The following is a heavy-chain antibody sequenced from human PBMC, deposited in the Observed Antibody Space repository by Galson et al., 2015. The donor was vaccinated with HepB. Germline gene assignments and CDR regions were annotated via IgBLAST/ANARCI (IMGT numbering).Heavy chain of an antibody. CDR2: IRGDGSTI. J-gene: IGHJ2*01. D-gene: IGHD3-22*01. CDR3: ARDRYDGSAYYFLEHWYFDL. V-gene: IGHV3-11*01. Sequence: SLRLSCAASGFTFSDYYMSWIRQAPGKGLEWISYIRGDGSTIHYADSVKGRFTISRDNAKHSLYLQMNSLRAEDTAVYYCARDRYDGSAYYFLEHWYFDLWGRGTLVTVSS. CDR1: GFTFSDYY.